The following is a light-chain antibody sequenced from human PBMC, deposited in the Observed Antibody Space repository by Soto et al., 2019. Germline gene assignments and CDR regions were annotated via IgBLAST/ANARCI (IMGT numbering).Light chain of an antibody. CDR2: GAS. V-gene: IGKV1-39*01. Sequence: DIQMTQSPSSLSASVGDRVTITCRASQSITNYLSWYQQKPGKAPKLLIYGASGLESGVPSRFSGSGSATEFTLTISSLQPEDFATYYCQQTYSNPYTFGQGTNLEIK. CDR3: QQTYSNPYT. J-gene: IGKJ2*01. CDR1: QSITNY.